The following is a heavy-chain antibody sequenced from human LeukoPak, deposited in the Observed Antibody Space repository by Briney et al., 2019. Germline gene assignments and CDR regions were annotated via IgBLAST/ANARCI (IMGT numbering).Heavy chain of an antibody. CDR3: ARAPLYGSGSYFAYAEGAFDI. CDR1: GFTFSSCA. V-gene: IGHV3-30-3*01. J-gene: IGHJ3*02. D-gene: IGHD3-10*01. Sequence: GGSLRLSCAASGFTFSSCAMHWVRQAPGKGLEWVAVISYDGSNKYYADSVKGRFTISRDNSKNTLYLQMNSLRAEDTAVYYCARAPLYGSGSYFAYAEGAFDIWGQGTMVTVSS. CDR2: ISYDGSNK.